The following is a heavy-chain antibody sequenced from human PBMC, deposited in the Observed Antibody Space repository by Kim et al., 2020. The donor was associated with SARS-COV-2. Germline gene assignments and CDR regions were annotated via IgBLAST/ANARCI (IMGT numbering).Heavy chain of an antibody. D-gene: IGHD6-6*01. Sequence: SETLSLTCAVYGGSFSGYYWSWIRQPPGKGLEWIGEINHSGSTNYNPSLKSRVTISVDTSKNQFSLKLSSVTAADTAVYYCARGAARRAYYYGMDVWGQGTTVTVSS. J-gene: IGHJ6*02. CDR3: ARGAARRAYYYGMDV. CDR1: GGSFSGYY. CDR2: INHSGST. V-gene: IGHV4-34*01.